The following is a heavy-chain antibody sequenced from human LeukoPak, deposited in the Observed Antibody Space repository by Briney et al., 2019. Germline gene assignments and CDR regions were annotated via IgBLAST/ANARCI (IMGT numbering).Heavy chain of an antibody. D-gene: IGHD6-13*01. J-gene: IGHJ4*02. Sequence: ASVKVSCKASGYTFTGYYMHWVRQAPGQGLEWMGWINPNSGGTNYAQKFQGRVTMTRDTSISTAYMELSRLTSDDTAVYYCARDQGIAAAGPDYWGQGTLVTVSS. CDR1: GYTFTGYY. CDR3: ARDQGIAAAGPDY. V-gene: IGHV1-2*02. CDR2: INPNSGGT.